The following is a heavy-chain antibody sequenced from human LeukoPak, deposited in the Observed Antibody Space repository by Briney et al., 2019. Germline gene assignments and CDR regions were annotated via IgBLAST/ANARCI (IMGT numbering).Heavy chain of an antibody. CDR2: IKQDGSEK. J-gene: IGHJ6*02. CDR3: ARVATFLYYYGMDV. D-gene: IGHD5-12*01. Sequence: GGSLRLSCAASGFTFSSYWMSWVRQAPGKGLEWVANIKQDGSEKYYVDSVKGRFTISRDNAKTSLYLQMNSLRAEDTAVYYCARVATFLYYYGMDVWGQGTTVTVSS. V-gene: IGHV3-7*01. CDR1: GFTFSSYW.